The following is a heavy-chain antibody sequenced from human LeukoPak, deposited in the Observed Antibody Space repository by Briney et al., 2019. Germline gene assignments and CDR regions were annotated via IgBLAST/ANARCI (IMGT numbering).Heavy chain of an antibody. J-gene: IGHJ4*02. D-gene: IGHD5-24*01. CDR1: GFTFSDCY. V-gene: IGHV3-11*01. CDR3: ARSDGDGYNEYFDY. CDR2: ISSSGSTI. Sequence: PGGSLRLSRAASGFTFSDCYMSWIRQAPGKGLEWVSYISSSGSTIYYADSVKGRFTISRDNAKNSLYLQMNSLRAEDTAVYYCARSDGDGYNEYFDYWGQGTLVTVSS.